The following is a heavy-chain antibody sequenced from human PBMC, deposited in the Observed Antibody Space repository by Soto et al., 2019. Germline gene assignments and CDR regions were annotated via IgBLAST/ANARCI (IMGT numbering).Heavy chain of an antibody. CDR3: AKDGTIRAARRRFDY. CDR1: GFTVSSNY. CDR2: ISGSGGST. J-gene: IGHJ4*02. V-gene: IGHV3-23*01. D-gene: IGHD6-6*01. Sequence: GGSLRLSCAACGFTVSSNYMSWVRQAPGKGLEWVSAISGSGGSTYYADSVKGRFTISRDNSKNTLYLQMNSLRAEDTAVYYCAKDGTIRAARRRFDYWGQGTLVTVSS.